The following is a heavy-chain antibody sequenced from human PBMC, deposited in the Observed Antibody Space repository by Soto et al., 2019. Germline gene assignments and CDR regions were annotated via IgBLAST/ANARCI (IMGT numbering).Heavy chain of an antibody. D-gene: IGHD3-10*01. Sequence: QVQLVESGGGVVQPGTSLRLSCAASGFTSSSFVIHWVRQAPGKGLEWLAVISSDGNNQYYADSVKGRFTISRDNTKKTLYLQVTSLRAEDTAGYFCAKERGVGDAFDIWGQGTMVTVS. CDR3: AKERGVGDAFDI. V-gene: IGHV3-30*18. CDR1: GFTSSSFV. CDR2: ISSDGNNQ. J-gene: IGHJ3*02.